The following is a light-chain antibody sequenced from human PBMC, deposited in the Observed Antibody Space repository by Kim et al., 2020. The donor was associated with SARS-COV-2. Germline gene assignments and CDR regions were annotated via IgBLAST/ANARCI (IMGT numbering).Light chain of an antibody. Sequence: EIVMTQSPATLSVSPGESPTLSCRASQSVNNYLAWYQQKPGQAPRLLIHGASARATGIPARFSGSGSGTEFTLSISSLQSEDFALYYCQQYKDWPLTFGGGTKVDIK. J-gene: IGKJ4*01. V-gene: IGKV3-15*01. CDR1: QSVNNY. CDR2: GAS. CDR3: QQYKDWPLT.